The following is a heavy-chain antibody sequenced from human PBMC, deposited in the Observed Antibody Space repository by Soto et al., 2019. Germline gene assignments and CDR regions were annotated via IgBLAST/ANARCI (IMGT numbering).Heavy chain of an antibody. CDR2: ISYDGRNK. Sequence: TGGSLRLSCVASGFTFSGYGMHWVRQAPGKGLEWVAVISYDGRNKYYADSVRGRFTISRDNSKNTLYLQMNSLRPEDTAVYYCANQVTSGNPDGDYWGQGALVTVSS. V-gene: IGHV3-30*18. D-gene: IGHD4-4*01. CDR3: ANQVTSGNPDGDY. CDR1: GFTFSGYG. J-gene: IGHJ4*02.